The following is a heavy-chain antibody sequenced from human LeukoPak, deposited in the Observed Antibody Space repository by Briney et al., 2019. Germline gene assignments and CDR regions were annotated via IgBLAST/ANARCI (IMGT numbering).Heavy chain of an antibody. CDR3: ARGGPYYDFWSGYPQFDY. CDR1: GYTFTSYD. J-gene: IGHJ4*02. CDR2: MNPNSGNT. D-gene: IGHD3-3*01. V-gene: IGHV1-8*03. Sequence: ASVKVSCKASGYTFTSYDINWVRQATGQGLEWMGWMNPNSGNTGYAQKFQGRVTITRNTSISTAYMELRSLRSDDTAVYYCARGGPYYDFWSGYPQFDYWGQGTLVTVSS.